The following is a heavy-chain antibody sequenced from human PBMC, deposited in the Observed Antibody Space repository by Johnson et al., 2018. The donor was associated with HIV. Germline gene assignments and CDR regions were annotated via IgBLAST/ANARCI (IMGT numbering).Heavy chain of an antibody. Sequence: QVQLVESGGGVVQPGGSLRLSCAASGFTFSSYGMHWVRQAPGKGLEWVAFIRYDGSNKYYADSVKGRFTISRDNSKKTLYLQMNSLRAEDTAVYYCAKDPVGATWAFDIWGQGTRVTVSS. J-gene: IGHJ3*02. CDR1: GFTFSSYG. CDR2: IRYDGSNK. CDR3: AKDPVGATWAFDI. D-gene: IGHD1-26*01. V-gene: IGHV3-30*02.